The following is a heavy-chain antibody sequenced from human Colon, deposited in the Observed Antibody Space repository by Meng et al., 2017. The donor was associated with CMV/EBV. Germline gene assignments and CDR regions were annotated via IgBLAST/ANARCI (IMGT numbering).Heavy chain of an antibody. V-gene: IGHV3-7*01. J-gene: IGHJ6*02. CDR3: AKEMGYNWDLDHPYGMDV. CDR2: TRQDGTES. Sequence: GGSLRLSCVVSGGSFTTFWMTWVRQAPGKGLERVANTRQDGTESYYADAVKGRFIISRDNRNNSLYLQMNSLRVDDTAVYYCAKEMGYNWDLDHPYGMDVWGQGTTVTVSS. CDR1: GGSFTTFW. D-gene: IGHD1-20*01.